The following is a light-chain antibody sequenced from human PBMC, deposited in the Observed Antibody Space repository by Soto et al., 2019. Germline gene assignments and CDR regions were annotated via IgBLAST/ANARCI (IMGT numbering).Light chain of an antibody. J-gene: IGKJ4*01. CDR2: DAS. Sequence: DIQMTQSPSTLSASVGDRVTITCWASQNLDTWLAWYQQKPGKAPKVLIYDASNLESGVPSRFSGSGSGTEFTLTISSLQPDDSATYYCQQYNSWQLSFGGGTKVEIK. CDR1: QNLDTW. V-gene: IGKV1-5*01. CDR3: QQYNSWQLS.